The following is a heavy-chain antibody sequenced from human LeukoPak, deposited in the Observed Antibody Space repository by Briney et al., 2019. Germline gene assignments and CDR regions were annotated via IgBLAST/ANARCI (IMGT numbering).Heavy chain of an antibody. CDR3: ARVGYSSSWSDPRDYYYYGVDV. D-gene: IGHD6-13*01. J-gene: IGHJ6*02. Sequence: GGSLRLSCAASGFTFSSYSMNWVRQAPGKGLEWVSSISSSSSYIYYADSVKGRFTISRDNAKNSLYLQMNSLRAEDTAVYYCARVGYSSSWSDPRDYYYYGVDVWGQGTTVTVSS. CDR1: GFTFSSYS. V-gene: IGHV3-21*04. CDR2: ISSSSSYI.